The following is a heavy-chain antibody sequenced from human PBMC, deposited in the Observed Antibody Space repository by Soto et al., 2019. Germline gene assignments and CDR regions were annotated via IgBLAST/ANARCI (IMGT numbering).Heavy chain of an antibody. V-gene: IGHV4-34*01. CDR3: ARWTYYYGSGSYNGWFDP. CDR1: GGSFSGYY. CDR2: INHSGST. J-gene: IGHJ5*02. Sequence: KPSETLSLTCAVYGGSFSGYYWSWIRQPPGKGLEWIGEINHSGSTNYNPSLKSRVTISVDTSKDQFSLKLSSMTAADTAVYYCARWTYYYGSGSYNGWFDPWGQGTLVTVSS. D-gene: IGHD3-10*01.